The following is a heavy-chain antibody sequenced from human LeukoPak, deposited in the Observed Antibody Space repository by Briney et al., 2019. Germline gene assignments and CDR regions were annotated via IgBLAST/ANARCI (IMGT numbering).Heavy chain of an antibody. Sequence: VKVSCKASGGTFSSYAISWVRQAPGQGLEWMGRIIPIFGTANYAQKFQGRVTITTDESTSTAYMELSSLRSEDTAVYYCARVLVVPAATYYYYYYMDVWGKGTTVTVSS. J-gene: IGHJ6*03. CDR1: GGTFSSYA. D-gene: IGHD2-2*01. V-gene: IGHV1-69*13. CDR2: IIPIFGTA. CDR3: ARVLVVPAATYYYYYYMDV.